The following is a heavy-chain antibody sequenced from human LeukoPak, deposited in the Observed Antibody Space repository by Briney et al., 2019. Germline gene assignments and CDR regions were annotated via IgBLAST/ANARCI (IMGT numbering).Heavy chain of an antibody. CDR1: GFTVSSNY. V-gene: IGHV3-53*01. D-gene: IGHD3-10*01. CDR3: AREKGRGVISPYYDC. CDR2: IYSDGST. J-gene: IGHJ4*02. Sequence: GGSLRLSCAASGFTVSSNYMSWVRQAPGKGLEWVSVIYSDGSTYYEDSVKGRFTISRDTFKNTLSLQMSSLRVEDTAVYFCAREKGRGVISPYYDCWGQGTLVTVSS.